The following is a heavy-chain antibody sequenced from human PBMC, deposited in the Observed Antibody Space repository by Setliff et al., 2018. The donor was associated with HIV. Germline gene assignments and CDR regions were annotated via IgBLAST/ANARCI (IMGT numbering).Heavy chain of an antibody. J-gene: IGHJ4*02. CDR3: AKTSRVREYNSPFDS. D-gene: IGHD3-10*01. CDR1: GFSFSDDA. CDR2: IYSDGTTA. Sequence: GGSLRLSCAASGFSFSDDAMAWVRQAPGKGLEWVSFIYSDGTTANYADSVKGRFTISRDNSKSTLYLQMNSLRAEDTAIYYCAKTSRVREYNSPFDSWGQGTLVTVSS. V-gene: IGHV3-23*03.